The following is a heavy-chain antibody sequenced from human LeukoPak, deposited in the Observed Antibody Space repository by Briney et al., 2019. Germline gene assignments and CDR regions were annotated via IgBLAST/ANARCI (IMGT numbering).Heavy chain of an antibody. CDR1: GFTFSSHG. V-gene: IGHV3-33*01. J-gene: IGHJ4*02. Sequence: GGSLRLSCAAPGFTFSSHGIHWVRQAPGRGLEWVAVIWYDGTNKYYEDSVKGRFSISRDDSKNTLSLQMNTLRAEDTAVYYCNYYGSGTPLYFDYWGQGTLVTVSS. CDR3: NYYGSGTPLYFDY. D-gene: IGHD3-10*01. CDR2: IWYDGTNK.